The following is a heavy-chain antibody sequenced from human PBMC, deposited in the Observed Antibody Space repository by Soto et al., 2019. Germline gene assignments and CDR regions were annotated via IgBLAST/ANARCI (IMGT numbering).Heavy chain of an antibody. J-gene: IGHJ5*02. D-gene: IGHD6-13*01. CDR1: GFIFSNSF. CDR2: ISSSGDYL. Sequence: PGGSLRLSCEASGFIFSNSFMSWVRQAPGKGLEWVSSISSSGDYLYYADSVRGRFSISRDNTKNSLYLQMNSLRGEDTAIYYCTTVGFSSTWGQGTLVTVSS. CDR3: TTVGFSST. V-gene: IGHV3-21*01.